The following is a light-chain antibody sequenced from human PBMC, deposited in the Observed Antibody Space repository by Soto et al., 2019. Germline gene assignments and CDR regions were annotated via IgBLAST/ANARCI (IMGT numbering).Light chain of an antibody. V-gene: IGKV1-9*01. CDR1: QGIGSY. CDR3: QQLNSYPRA. CDR2: AAS. J-gene: IGKJ4*01. Sequence: DIQLTQSPSFLSASVGDRVTITCRASQGIGSYLAWYQQKPGKAPKLLIYAASTLQSGVPSRFSGSGSGTEFTLTISSLQPEDFATYYCQQLNSYPRAFGGGTKAEIK.